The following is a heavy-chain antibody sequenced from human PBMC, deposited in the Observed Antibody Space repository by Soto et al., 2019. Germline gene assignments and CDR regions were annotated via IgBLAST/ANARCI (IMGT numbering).Heavy chain of an antibody. J-gene: IGHJ3*02. CDR2: VYPGDSDT. CDR1: GYSFTNYL. Sequence: GESLKISCKTSGYSFTNYLIGWVRQMPGKGLEWMGIVYPGDSDTRYSPSFQGQVTISADKSITTAYIQWSSLKASDTAMYFCARRINIDAFDIWGQGTMVTVSS. CDR3: ARRINIDAFDI. V-gene: IGHV5-51*01.